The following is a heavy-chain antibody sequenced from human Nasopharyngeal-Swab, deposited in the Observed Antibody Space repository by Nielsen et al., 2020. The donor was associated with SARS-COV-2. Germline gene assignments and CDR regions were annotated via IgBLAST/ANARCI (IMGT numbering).Heavy chain of an antibody. CDR2: ISSSSSYI. D-gene: IGHD3-10*01. V-gene: IGHV3-21*01. CDR3: ARDEGKGRYYGSGSPTLDY. Sequence: VRQAPGKGLEWVSSISSSSSYIYYADSVKGRFTISRDNAKNSLYLQMNSLRAEDTAVYYCARDEGKGRYYGSGSPTLDYWGQGTLVTVSP. J-gene: IGHJ4*02.